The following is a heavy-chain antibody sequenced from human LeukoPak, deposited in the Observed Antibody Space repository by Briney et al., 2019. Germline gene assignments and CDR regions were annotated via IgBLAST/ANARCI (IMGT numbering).Heavy chain of an antibody. CDR1: GGSISSSSHY. V-gene: IGHV4-39*07. CDR2: TYYSWST. D-gene: IGHD5-18*01. Sequence: SETLSLTCTVSGGSISSSSHYWGWIRQPPGKGLEWIGRTYYSWSTYNNPSLKSRGPISVDTSENQFSLKLRSVTAADTAVYYCERETYSYGTIDYWGQGTLVTVSS. CDR3: ERETYSYGTIDY. J-gene: IGHJ4*02.